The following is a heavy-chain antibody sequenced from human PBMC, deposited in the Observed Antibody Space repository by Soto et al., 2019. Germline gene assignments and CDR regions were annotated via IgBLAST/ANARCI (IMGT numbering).Heavy chain of an antibody. CDR2: ISAYNGNT. CDR3: AREIVVVPAAEYSSSAGPDYGMDV. Sequence: ASVKVSCKASGYTFTSYGISWVRQAPGQGLEWMRWISAYNGNTNYAQKLQGRVTMTTDTSTSTAYMELRSLRSDDTAVYYCAREIVVVPAAEYSSSAGPDYGMDVWGQGTTVTVSS. J-gene: IGHJ6*02. CDR1: GYTFTSYG. V-gene: IGHV1-18*01. D-gene: IGHD2-2*01.